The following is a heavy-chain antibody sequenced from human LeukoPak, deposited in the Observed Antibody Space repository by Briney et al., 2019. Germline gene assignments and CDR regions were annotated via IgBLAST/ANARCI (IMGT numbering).Heavy chain of an antibody. J-gene: IGHJ4*02. D-gene: IGHD5-18*01. V-gene: IGHV4-30-2*01. CDR1: GGSISSGGYY. Sequence: NPSETLSLTCTVSGGSISSGGYYWSWIRQPPGKGLEWIGYIYHSGSTYYNPSLKSRVTISVDRSKNQFSLKLSSVTAADTAVYYCARVMDTAMFDYWGQGTLVTVSS. CDR3: ARVMDTAMFDY. CDR2: IYHSGST.